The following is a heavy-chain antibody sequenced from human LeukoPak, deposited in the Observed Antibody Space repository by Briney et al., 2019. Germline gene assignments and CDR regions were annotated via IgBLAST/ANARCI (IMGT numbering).Heavy chain of an antibody. CDR3: SRFIYCTGGSCCFDP. CDR1: GFTFGDYA. V-gene: IGHV3-49*04. D-gene: IGHD2-15*01. J-gene: IGHJ5*02. CDR2: XXSKTYGATT. Sequence: LTGGSLRLSCTASGFTFGDYAMXXXRQAPGKGLXXXGFXXSKTYGATTEYAASVKGRFTISRDDSRSITYLQIHSLKTEDTAMYYCSRFIYCTGGSCCFDPWGQGTLVTVSS.